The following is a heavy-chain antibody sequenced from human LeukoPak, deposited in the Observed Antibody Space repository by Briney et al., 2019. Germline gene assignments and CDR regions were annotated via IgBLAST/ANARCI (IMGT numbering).Heavy chain of an antibody. CDR3: AKRGTGTYNFDY. Sequence: GGSLRLSCAASGFTFSIYGMHWVRQAPGKGLEWLAVIGSDVSNRYYADSVKGRFTITRDNSKDTLYLQMNSLRAEDTAVYYCAKRGTGTYNFDYWGQGTLVTVS. D-gene: IGHD3/OR15-3a*01. J-gene: IGHJ4*02. CDR2: IGSDVSNR. V-gene: IGHV3-33*06. CDR1: GFTFSIYG.